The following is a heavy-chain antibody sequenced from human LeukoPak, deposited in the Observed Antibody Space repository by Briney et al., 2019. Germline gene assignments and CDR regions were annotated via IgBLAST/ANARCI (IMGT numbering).Heavy chain of an antibody. Sequence: SETLSLTCTVSGGSISSGGYSWSWIRQHPGKGLEWIGYIYYSGSTYYNPTLKSRVTISVDTSKNQFSLKLSSVTAADTAVYYCAREGGYSYGYIVYWGQGTLVTVSS. J-gene: IGHJ4*02. CDR3: AREGGYSYGYIVY. V-gene: IGHV4-31*03. CDR1: GGSISSGGYS. D-gene: IGHD5-18*01. CDR2: IYYSGST.